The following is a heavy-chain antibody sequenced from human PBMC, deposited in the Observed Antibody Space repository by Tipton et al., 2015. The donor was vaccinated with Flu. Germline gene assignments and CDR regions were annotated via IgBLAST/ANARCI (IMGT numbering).Heavy chain of an antibody. V-gene: IGHV4-39*07. Sequence: TLSLTCTVSGGSISTSNYYWDWIRQPPGKGLEWIGNIYYSGTTSYNPSLQSRVTISIYTSNNQFSLKLGSVTAADTAVYYCARNLGGGAFDIWGQGQMVTVPS. CDR2: IYYSGTT. D-gene: IGHD3-10*01. CDR3: ARNLGGGAFDI. CDR1: GGSISTSNYY. J-gene: IGHJ3*02.